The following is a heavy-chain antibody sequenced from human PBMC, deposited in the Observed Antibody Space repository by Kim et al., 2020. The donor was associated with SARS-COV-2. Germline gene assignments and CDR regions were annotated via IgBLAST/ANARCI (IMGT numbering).Heavy chain of an antibody. CDR3: ARHLRSSKYYFDY. V-gene: IGHV4-39*01. Sequence: NPSLKSRVTISVDTSKNQFSLKLSSVTAADTAVYYCARHLRSSKYYFDYWGQGTLVTVSS. J-gene: IGHJ4*02. D-gene: IGHD6-6*01.